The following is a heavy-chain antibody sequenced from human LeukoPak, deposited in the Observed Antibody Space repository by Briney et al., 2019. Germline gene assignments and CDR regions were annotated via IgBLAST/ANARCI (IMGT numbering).Heavy chain of an antibody. CDR3: AREGKGWEDIVVVPAAWYYYYYMDV. Sequence: SETLSLTCTVSGDSISTYYWSWIRQPPGKGLEWIGYIYYSGSTYYNPSLKSRVTMSVDTSKNQFSLKLSSVTAADTAVYYCAREGKGWEDIVVVPAAWYYYYYMDVWGKGTTVTVSS. CDR1: GDSISTYY. V-gene: IGHV4-59*12. D-gene: IGHD2-2*01. CDR2: IYYSGST. J-gene: IGHJ6*03.